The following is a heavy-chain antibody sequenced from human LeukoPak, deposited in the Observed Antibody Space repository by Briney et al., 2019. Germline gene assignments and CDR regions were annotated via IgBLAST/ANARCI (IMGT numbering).Heavy chain of an antibody. CDR1: GFTFDDYG. J-gene: IGHJ3*02. CDR2: IRNGGSR. D-gene: IGHD3/OR15-3a*01. V-gene: IGHV3-20*01. CDR3: ARKGGLVIIDAFDI. Sequence: GGSLRLSCAASGFTFDDYGMSWVRQAPGKGLEWVSSIRNGGSRYYADSVKGRFTISRDSAKNSLYLQMNSLRAEDTALYHCARKGGLVIIDAFDIWGQGTMVTVSS.